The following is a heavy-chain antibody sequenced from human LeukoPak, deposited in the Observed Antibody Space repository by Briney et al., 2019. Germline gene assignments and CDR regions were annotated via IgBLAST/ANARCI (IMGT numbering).Heavy chain of an antibody. CDR3: ARDRGSCSSTSCYVRFDY. D-gene: IGHD2-2*01. J-gene: IGHJ4*02. CDR1: GGTFSSYA. CDR2: IIPIFGTA. V-gene: IGHV1-69*13. Sequence: SVKVSCKASGGTFSSYAISWVRQAPGQGLEWMGGIIPIFGTANYAQKFQGRVTITADESTSTAYMELSSLRSEDTAVYYCARDRGSCSSTSCYVRFDYWGQGTLVTVSS.